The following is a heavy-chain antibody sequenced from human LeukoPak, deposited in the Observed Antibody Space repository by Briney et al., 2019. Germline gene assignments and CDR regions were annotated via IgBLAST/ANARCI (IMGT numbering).Heavy chain of an antibody. CDR2: INHSGST. CDR1: GGSFSGYY. Sequence: SETLSLTCAVYGGSFSGYYWSWIRQPPGKGLEWIGEINHSGSTNYNPSLKSRVTIPVDTSKNQFSLKLSSVTAADTAVYYCARGQDIVVVPAAYDYWGQGTLVTVSS. J-gene: IGHJ4*02. CDR3: ARGQDIVVVPAAYDY. D-gene: IGHD2-2*01. V-gene: IGHV4-34*01.